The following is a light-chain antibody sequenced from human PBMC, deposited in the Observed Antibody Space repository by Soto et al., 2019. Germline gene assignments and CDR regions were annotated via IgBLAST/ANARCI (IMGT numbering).Light chain of an antibody. J-gene: IGLJ1*01. CDR2: GNS. Sequence: QSVLTQPPSVSGAPGQRVTISCTGSSSNIGAGYDVHWYQQLPGTAPKLLIYGNSNRPSGVPDRFSGSKSGTSASLAITGLQDEDEADYYCQSYDSSLSGFKVFGTGTKLTVL. V-gene: IGLV1-40*01. CDR1: SSNIGAGYD. CDR3: QSYDSSLSGFKV.